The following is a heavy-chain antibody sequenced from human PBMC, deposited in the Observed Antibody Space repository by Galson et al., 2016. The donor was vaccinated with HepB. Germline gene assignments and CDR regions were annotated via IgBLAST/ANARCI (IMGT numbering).Heavy chain of an antibody. D-gene: IGHD6-19*01. CDR1: GFIFGDYA. Sequence: SLRLSCAASGFIFGDYAMSWVRQSPGKGLEWVSGLTWNGGIIGYADTVKGRFTISTDNARNFLFLQMNNLRSEDTALYYCAKAIGSGWSDYWGPGTLVSVSS. CDR3: AKAIGSGWSDY. J-gene: IGHJ4*02. CDR2: LTWNGGII. V-gene: IGHV3-9*01.